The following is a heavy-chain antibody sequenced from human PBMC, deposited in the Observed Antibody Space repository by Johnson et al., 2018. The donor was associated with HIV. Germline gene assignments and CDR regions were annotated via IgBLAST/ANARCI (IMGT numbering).Heavy chain of an antibody. CDR1: GFIVSSNY. D-gene: IGHD5-18*01. CDR2: IYSGGSI. Sequence: MQLVESGGGLIQPGGSLRLSCAVSGFIVSSNYMSWVRQAPGKGLEWVSVIYSGGSIYYADSVKGRFTISRDNSKNTMYLQMNSLRGEDTAVYYCATQVDTVMRIGSNAFDILGQGTMVTVSS. J-gene: IGHJ3*02. V-gene: IGHV3-66*03. CDR3: ATQVDTVMRIGSNAFDI.